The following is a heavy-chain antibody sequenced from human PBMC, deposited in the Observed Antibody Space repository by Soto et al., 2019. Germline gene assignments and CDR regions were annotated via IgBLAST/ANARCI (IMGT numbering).Heavy chain of an antibody. CDR2: INPNSGGT. CDR1: GYTFTGYY. J-gene: IGHJ6*02. V-gene: IGHV1-2*04. D-gene: IGHD3-22*01. CDR3: ARDPRPNYYDSSGDVTGPHDYYGMYV. Sequence: ASVKVSCKASGYTFTGYYMHWVRQAPGQGLEWMGWINPNSGGTNYAQKFQGWVTMTRDTSISTAYMELSRLRSDDTAVYYCARDPRPNYYDSSGDVTGPHDYYGMYVWGQGSTVPVAS.